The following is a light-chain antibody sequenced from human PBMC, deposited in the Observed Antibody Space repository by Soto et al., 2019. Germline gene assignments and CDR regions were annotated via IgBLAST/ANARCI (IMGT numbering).Light chain of an antibody. CDR3: SSYTSSSNLV. V-gene: IGLV2-14*01. J-gene: IGLJ2*01. CDR2: EVS. Sequence: QSVLTQPASVSGSPGQSITISCTGTSSDVGDYNYVSWYQQHPGKVPKLMIYEVSNRPSGVSNRFSGSKSGNTASLTISGLQAEDEADYYCSSYTSSSNLVFGGGTQLTVL. CDR1: SSDVGDYNY.